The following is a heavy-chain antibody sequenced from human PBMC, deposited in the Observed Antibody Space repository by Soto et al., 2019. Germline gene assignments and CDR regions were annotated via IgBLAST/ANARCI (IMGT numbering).Heavy chain of an antibody. CDR2: FYPNGST. CDR1: GASIGSGGYS. J-gene: IGHJ5*02. D-gene: IGHD3-10*01. CDR3: AREGSFGSGTPWNFDP. Sequence: QVQLQESGSGLVKPSQTLSLTCTVSGASIGSGGYSWSWVRQPPGKGLEWIGCFYPNGSTYYNPSLGGRVTLLADRPNNQISLRLTSVTAADTAVYYCAREGSFGSGTPWNFDPWGQGTLVTVSS. V-gene: IGHV4-30-2*01.